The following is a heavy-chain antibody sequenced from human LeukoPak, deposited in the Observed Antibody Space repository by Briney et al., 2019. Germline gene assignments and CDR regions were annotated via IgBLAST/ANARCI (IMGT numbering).Heavy chain of an antibody. J-gene: IGHJ4*02. Sequence: GGPLRLSCAASGFTFSSYWMSGVRQAPGKGLEWVANIKQDGSEKYYVTSVKGRFTISRDNAKNSLYLQMNSLRAEDTAVYYCARVYYDFWSGYLYFDYWGQGTLVTVSS. V-gene: IGHV3-7*01. D-gene: IGHD3-3*01. CDR2: IKQDGSEK. CDR3: ARVYYDFWSGYLYFDY. CDR1: GFTFSSYW.